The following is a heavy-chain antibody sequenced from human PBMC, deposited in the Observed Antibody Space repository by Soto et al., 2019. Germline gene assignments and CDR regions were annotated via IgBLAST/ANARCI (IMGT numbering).Heavy chain of an antibody. CDR3: ARAGEVGATAFDI. V-gene: IGHV4-30-4*01. J-gene: IGHJ3*02. CDR2: IYYSGST. CDR1: GGSISSDNSC. D-gene: IGHD1-26*01. Sequence: SETLSLTCTVSGGSISSDNSCWTWIRQPPGKGLEWIGCIYYSGSTYYNPSLKSRVTISVDTSKNQFSLKLSSVTAADTAVYYCARAGEVGATAFDIWGQGTMVTVSS.